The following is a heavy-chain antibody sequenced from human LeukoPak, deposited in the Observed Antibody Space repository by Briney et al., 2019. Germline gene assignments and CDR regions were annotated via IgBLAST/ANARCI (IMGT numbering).Heavy chain of an antibody. CDR3: MSVLADDAFDI. Sequence: GGSLRLSCAASGFTFSSYGMHWVRQAPGKGLEWVAVISYDGSNKYYANSVKGRFTISRDNSKNTLYLQMNSLRAEDTAVYYCMSVLADDAFDIWGQGTMVTVSS. CDR1: GFTFSSYG. CDR2: ISYDGSNK. J-gene: IGHJ3*02. V-gene: IGHV3-30*03.